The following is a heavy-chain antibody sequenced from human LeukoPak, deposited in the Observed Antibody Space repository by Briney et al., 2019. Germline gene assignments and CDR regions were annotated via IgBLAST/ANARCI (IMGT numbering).Heavy chain of an antibody. V-gene: IGHV1-2*04. CDR2: INPNSGGT. CDR3: ARFSSGRDSSPFLDY. D-gene: IGHD3-22*01. CDR1: GFTFSSYG. J-gene: IGHJ4*02. Sequence: GGSLRLSCAASGFTFSSYGMHWVRQAPGQGLEWMGWINPNSGGTNYAQKFQGWVTMTRDTSISTAYMELSRLKSDDTAVYYCARFSSGRDSSPFLDYWGQGTLVTVSS.